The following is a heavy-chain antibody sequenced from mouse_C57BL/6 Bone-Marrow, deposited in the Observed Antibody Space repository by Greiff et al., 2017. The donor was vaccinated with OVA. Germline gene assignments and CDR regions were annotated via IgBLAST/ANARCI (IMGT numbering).Heavy chain of an antibody. D-gene: IGHD1-1*01. J-gene: IGHJ1*03. V-gene: IGHV1-82*01. Sequence: QVQLKESGPELVKPGASVKLSCKASGYAFSSSWMNWVKQRPGKGLEWIGRIYPGDGDTNYNGKFKGKATLTADKSSSTAYMHLSSLTSADYAVYVCARGYCYGSKTRYIDDWGKGTTVTVSS. CDR1: GYAFSSSW. CDR2: IYPGDGDT. CDR3: ARGYCYGSKTRYIDD.